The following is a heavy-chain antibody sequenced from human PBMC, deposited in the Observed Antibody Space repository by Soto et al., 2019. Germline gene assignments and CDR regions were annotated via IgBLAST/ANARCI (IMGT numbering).Heavy chain of an antibody. CDR2: IYYSGST. D-gene: IGHD6-25*01. CDR1: GGSISSYY. CDR3: VRPHGGSSGWDNWFDP. Sequence: SETLSLTCTVSGGSISSYYWSWIRQPPGKGLEWIGYIYYSGSTNYNPSLKSRVTISVDTSKNQFSLKLSSVTAADTAVYYCVRPHGGSSGWDNWFDPWGQGTLVTVS. J-gene: IGHJ5*02. V-gene: IGHV4-59*01.